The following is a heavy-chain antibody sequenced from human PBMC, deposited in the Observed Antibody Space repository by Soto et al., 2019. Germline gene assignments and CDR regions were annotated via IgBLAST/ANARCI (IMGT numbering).Heavy chain of an antibody. CDR2: ISAYNGST. CDR1: GYTFTGYG. Sequence: ASVKVSCKASGYTFTGYGISWVRQAPGQGLEWMGWISAYNGSTNYSPSLKSRVTMSVDTSKNQFSLNLSSVTAADTAVYYCARGPYTDQYSGYQTLDYWGQGNLVTVSS. D-gene: IGHD5-12*01. CDR3: ARGPYTDQYSGYQTLDY. J-gene: IGHJ4*02. V-gene: IGHV1-18*01.